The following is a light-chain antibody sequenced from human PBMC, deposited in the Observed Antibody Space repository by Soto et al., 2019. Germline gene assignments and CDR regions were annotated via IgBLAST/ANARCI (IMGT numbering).Light chain of an antibody. Sequence: DIQMTQSPSSLSASVGDRITITCQASQGVGRYLNWFQQKSGKAPELLIYDASDLETGVPSRFSGGGSGTDFTFTISSLHPEDIATYYRQQYDDFPYTLGKGTNVQVK. CDR1: QGVGRY. V-gene: IGKV1-33*01. CDR3: QQYDDFPYT. CDR2: DAS. J-gene: IGKJ2*01.